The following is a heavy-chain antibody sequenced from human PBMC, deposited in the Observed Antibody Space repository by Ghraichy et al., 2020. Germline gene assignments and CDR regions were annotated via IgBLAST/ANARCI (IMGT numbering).Heavy chain of an antibody. CDR3: TRGVAERRFDP. V-gene: IGHV4-31*03. J-gene: IGHJ5*02. Sequence: SQTLSLTCTVSGGSISSRDDYWTWIRQHPGKGLEWIGYIYYSGSTYYNPCLKSRLTMSVDTSKNQFSLKLSSVTVADTAVYFCTRGVAERRFDPWGQGILVTVSS. CDR1: GGSISSRDDY. CDR2: IYYSGST. D-gene: IGHD6-25*01.